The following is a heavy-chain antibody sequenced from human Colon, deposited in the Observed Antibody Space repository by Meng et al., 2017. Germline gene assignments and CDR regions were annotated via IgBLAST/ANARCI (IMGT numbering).Heavy chain of an antibody. CDR3: ARELQLGY. CDR2: ISTSSSYI. Sequence: EVQLVECVGGLVKPGGSLRLSCAASGLNFSSYSMNWVRQAPGKGLEWVSSISTSSSYIYYADSVKGRFTISRDDAKNSLYLQMNSLRAEDTAVYYCARELQLGYWGQGTLVTVFS. CDR1: GLNFSSYS. V-gene: IGHV3-21*01. J-gene: IGHJ4*02. D-gene: IGHD5-24*01.